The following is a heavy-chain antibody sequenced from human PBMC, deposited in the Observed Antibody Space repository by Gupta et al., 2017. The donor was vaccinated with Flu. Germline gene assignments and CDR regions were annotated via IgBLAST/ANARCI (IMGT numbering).Heavy chain of an antibody. CDR3: ARQGSYSSGVNWFDP. J-gene: IGHJ5*02. Sequence: QVQLVQSGAEVKKPGASVKVSCKASGYTFTSYAMHWVRQAPGQRLEWMGWINAGNGNTKYSQKFQGRVTITRDTSASTAYMELSSLRSEDTAVYYCARQGSYSSGVNWFDPWGQGTLVTVSS. V-gene: IGHV1-3*01. CDR1: GYTFTSYA. D-gene: IGHD6-19*01. CDR2: INAGNGNT.